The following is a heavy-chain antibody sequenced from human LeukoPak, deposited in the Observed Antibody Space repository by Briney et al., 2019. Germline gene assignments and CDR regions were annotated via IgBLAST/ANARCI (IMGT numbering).Heavy chain of an antibody. CDR3: ARVAFGSSYWYFDL. D-gene: IGHD6-13*01. CDR1: GYTFTSYA. CDR2: ISAGNGNT. J-gene: IGHJ2*01. Sequence: ASVKVSCKASGYTFTSYAMHWVRQAPGQRLEWMGWISAGNGNTKYSQKFQGRVTITRDTSASTAYMELSSLRSEDTAVYYCARVAFGSSYWYFDLWGRGTLVTVSS. V-gene: IGHV1-3*01.